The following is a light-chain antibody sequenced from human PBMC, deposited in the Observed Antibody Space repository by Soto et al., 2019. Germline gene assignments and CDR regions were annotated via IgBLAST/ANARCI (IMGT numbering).Light chain of an antibody. CDR2: LEGRGNY. CDR3: ETWDSNTWV. J-gene: IGLJ3*02. Sequence: QPVLTQSSSASASLGSSVKLTCTLSSGLSSYIIAWHQQQPGKAPRYLMKLEGRGNYNKGSGVPDRFSGSSSGADRYLTISNLQFEDEADYYCETWDSNTWVFGGGTKVTVL. V-gene: IGLV4-60*02. CDR1: SGLSSYI.